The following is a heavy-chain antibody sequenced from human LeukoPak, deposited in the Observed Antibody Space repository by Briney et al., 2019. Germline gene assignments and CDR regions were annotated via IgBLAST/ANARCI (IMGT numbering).Heavy chain of an antibody. CDR3: ATVKSYYDSSGFGSANWFDP. D-gene: IGHD3-22*01. CDR2: IIPILGIA. CDR1: GGTFSSYA. J-gene: IGHJ5*02. Sequence: RASVTVSCKASGGTFSSYAISWVRQAPGQGLEWMGRIIPILGIANYAQKFQGRVTITADKSTSTAYMELSSLRSEDTAVYYCATVKSYYDSSGFGSANWFDPWGQGTLVTVSS. V-gene: IGHV1-69*04.